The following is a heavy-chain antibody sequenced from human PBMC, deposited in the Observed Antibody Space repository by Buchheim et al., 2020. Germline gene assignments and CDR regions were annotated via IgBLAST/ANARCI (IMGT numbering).Heavy chain of an antibody. CDR3: ARGGDTAMTGLDY. Sequence: QVQLQESGPGLVNPSGTLSLTCAVSGGSISSSNWWSWVRQPPGRGLGWIGEIYHGGSTNYNPSLKSRVTISVDTSKNQFSLKLSSVTAADTAVYYCARGGDTAMTGLDYWGQGTL. D-gene: IGHD5-18*01. J-gene: IGHJ4*02. CDR2: IYHGGST. V-gene: IGHV4-4*02. CDR1: GGSISSSNW.